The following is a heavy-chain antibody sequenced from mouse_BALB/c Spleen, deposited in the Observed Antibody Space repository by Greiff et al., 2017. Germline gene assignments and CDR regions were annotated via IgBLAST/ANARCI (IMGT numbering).Heavy chain of an antibody. V-gene: IGHV3-2*02. CDR2: ISYSGST. Sequence: EVQLVESGPGLVKPSQSLSLTCTVTGYSITSDYAWNWIRQFPGNKLEWMGYISYSGSTSYNPSLKSRISITRDTSKNQFFLQLNSVTTEDTATYYCARSWGGGNLAWFAYWGQGTLVTVSA. CDR3: ARSWGGGNLAWFAY. J-gene: IGHJ3*01. D-gene: IGHD2-1*01. CDR1: GYSITSDYA.